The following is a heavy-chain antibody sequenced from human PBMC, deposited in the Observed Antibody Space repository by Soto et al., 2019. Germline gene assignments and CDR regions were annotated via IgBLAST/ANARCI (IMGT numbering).Heavy chain of an antibody. J-gene: IGHJ5*01. Sequence: QVQLVESGGGVVQPGRSLRLSCAASGFTFSSYGMHWVRQAPGKGLEWVAVISYDGSNKYYADSVKGRFTISRDNSKNTLYLKMNSLRAEDTAVYYCAKGTHYYDISGYYGLLDSWREGTLVTVSS. CDR1: GFTFSSYG. V-gene: IGHV3-30*18. CDR3: AKGTHYYDISGYYGLLDS. CDR2: ISYDGSNK. D-gene: IGHD3-22*01.